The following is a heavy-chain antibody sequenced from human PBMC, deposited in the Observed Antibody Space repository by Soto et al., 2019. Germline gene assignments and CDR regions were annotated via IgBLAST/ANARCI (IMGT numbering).Heavy chain of an antibody. CDR1: GFTFSDYY. D-gene: IGHD3-3*01. J-gene: IGHJ4*02. Sequence: QVQLVESGGGLVKPGGSLRLSCAASGFTFSDYYMSWVRQAPGKGLEWVSYISSSGNTTHYADSVKGRFTVSRDNAKNSLYLQMNSLRAEDTAVYYCARDFSIHYDVWSGYSGGLGFWGQGTLVTVSS. CDR3: ARDFSIHYDVWSGYSGGLGF. CDR2: ISSSGNTT. V-gene: IGHV3-11*01.